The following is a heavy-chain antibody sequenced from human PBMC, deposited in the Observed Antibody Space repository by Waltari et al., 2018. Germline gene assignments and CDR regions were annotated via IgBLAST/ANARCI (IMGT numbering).Heavy chain of an antibody. D-gene: IGHD3-10*01. CDR2: IRWNSGSI. Sequence: EVQLVASGGGLVQPGRSLRLSCAASGFTFDDSAMLWVRQGPGQGLEWVSGIRWNSGSIAYADSVRGRFTISRDNAKNSLYLQMNRLRPEDTALYYCAKGVEYYYGSGSYPPDYWGQGTLVTVSS. V-gene: IGHV3-9*01. J-gene: IGHJ4*02. CDR1: GFTFDDSA. CDR3: AKGVEYYYGSGSYPPDY.